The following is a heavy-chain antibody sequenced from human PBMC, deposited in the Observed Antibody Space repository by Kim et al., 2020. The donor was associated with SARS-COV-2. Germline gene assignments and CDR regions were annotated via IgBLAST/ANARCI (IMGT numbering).Heavy chain of an antibody. V-gene: IGHV3-23*01. CDR1: GFTFSSYA. CDR2: ISGSGGST. D-gene: IGHD2-21*02. J-gene: IGHJ4*02. Sequence: GGSLRLSCAASGFTFSSYAMSWVRQAPGKGLEWVSAISGSGGSTYYADSVKGRFTISRDNSKNTLYLQMNSLRAEDTAVYYCAKEACGGDCRARYYFDYWGQGTLVTVSS. CDR3: AKEACGGDCRARYYFDY.